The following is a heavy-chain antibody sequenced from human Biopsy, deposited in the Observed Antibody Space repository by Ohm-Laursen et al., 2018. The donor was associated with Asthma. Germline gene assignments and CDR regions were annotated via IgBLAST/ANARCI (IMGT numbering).Heavy chain of an antibody. CDR2: LIPVLGTP. D-gene: IGHD5-12*01. J-gene: IGHJ6*02. CDR1: GDSFSNYT. Sequence: VKISCKASGDSFSNYTISWVRQAPGQGLEWMGGLIPVLGTPDHAQMFEGRVTITADESTSTAYMELSSLSSEDTAVYYCARGYSGSDRIVYYYSGLEVWGQGTLVTVSS. V-gene: IGHV1-69*13. CDR3: ARGYSGSDRIVYYYSGLEV.